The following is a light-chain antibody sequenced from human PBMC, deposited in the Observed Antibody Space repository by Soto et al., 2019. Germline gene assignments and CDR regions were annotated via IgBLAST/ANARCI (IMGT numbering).Light chain of an antibody. Sequence: QSVLTQPASVSGFPGRSITISCTGTSSEIGGYNYVSWYQHHPGKAPKLMIYDVSNRPSGVSNRFSGSKSGNTASLTISGLQPEDEADYYCCSYTTSNTRQIVFGTGTKVTVL. CDR1: SSEIGGYNY. CDR3: CSYTTSNTRQIV. V-gene: IGLV2-14*03. CDR2: DVS. J-gene: IGLJ1*01.